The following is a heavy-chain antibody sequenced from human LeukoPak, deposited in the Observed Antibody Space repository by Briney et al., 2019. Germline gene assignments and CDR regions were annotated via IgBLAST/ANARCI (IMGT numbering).Heavy chain of an antibody. J-gene: IGHJ4*02. CDR2: IIPIFSSA. CDR1: GGTFSTYT. V-gene: IGHV1-69*13. Sequence: SVKVSCKASGGTFSTYTINWVRQAPGEGLEWMGGIIPIFSSANYAQKFQGRVTITADESTSTAYMELSSLRSEDTALYYCAREGDPSCTNGICYFAYWGQGTPVTVSS. CDR3: AREGDPSCTNGICYFAY. D-gene: IGHD2-8*01.